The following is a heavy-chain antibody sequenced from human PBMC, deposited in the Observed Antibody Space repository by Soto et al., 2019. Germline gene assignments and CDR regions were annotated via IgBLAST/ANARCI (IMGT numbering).Heavy chain of an antibody. CDR1: GYTFTSYS. CDR3: ARVLGIAAREMGY. J-gene: IGHJ4*02. V-gene: IGHV1-3*01. D-gene: IGHD6-6*01. Sequence: GASVEVSWKASGYTFTSYSMQWVRQAPGQRLEWMGWINAGNGNTKYSQKFQGRVTITRDTSASTAYMELSSLRSEDTAVYYCARVLGIAAREMGYWGQGTLVTVSS. CDR2: INAGNGNT.